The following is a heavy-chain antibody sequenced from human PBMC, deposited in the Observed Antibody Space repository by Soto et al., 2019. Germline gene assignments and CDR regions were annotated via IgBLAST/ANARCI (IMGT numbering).Heavy chain of an antibody. D-gene: IGHD5-12*01. CDR1: GASISNAY. CDR2: IHSSGTF. CDR3: ARDNIVSKGYGMDV. J-gene: IGHJ6*02. V-gene: IGHV4-4*07. Sequence: QVQLQESGPGLVTPSETLSLTCTVSGASISNAYWRWIRQAAGKRLEWIGRIHSSGTFNYNPSLKSRVSISRDTSKNQISLKLSSVTAADTAVYYCARDNIVSKGYGMDVWGQGTTVTVSS.